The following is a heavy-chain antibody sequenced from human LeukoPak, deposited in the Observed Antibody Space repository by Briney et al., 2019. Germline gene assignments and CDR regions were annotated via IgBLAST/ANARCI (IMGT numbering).Heavy chain of an antibody. J-gene: IGHJ3*02. CDR2: ISGGGGIT. V-gene: IGHV3-23*01. CDR3: AKDRHTLDTFDI. Sequence: GGSLRLSCAASGFTFNIYAMSWVRQAPGKGLEWVSGISGGGGITYYADSVKGRFTTSRDNSKNTLYLQMNSLRAEDTAVYYCAKDRHTLDTFDIWGQGTMVTVSS. CDR1: GFTFNIYA.